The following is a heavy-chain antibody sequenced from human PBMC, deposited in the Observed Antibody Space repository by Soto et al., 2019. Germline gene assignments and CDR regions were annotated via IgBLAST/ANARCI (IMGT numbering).Heavy chain of an antibody. Sequence: PGGSLRLSCAASGFTFSSYEMNWVRQAPGKGLEWVSYISSSGSTIYYADSVKGRFIISRDNVKNSLYLQMNSLRAEDTAVYYCARDRDYYDSSGYCDYWGQGTLVTVSS. D-gene: IGHD3-22*01. CDR1: GFTFSSYE. CDR2: ISSSGSTI. CDR3: ARDRDYYDSSGYCDY. V-gene: IGHV3-48*03. J-gene: IGHJ4*02.